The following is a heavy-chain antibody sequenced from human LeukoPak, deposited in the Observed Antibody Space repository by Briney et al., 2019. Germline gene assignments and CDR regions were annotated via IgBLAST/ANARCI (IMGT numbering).Heavy chain of an antibody. V-gene: IGHV1-2*02. CDR2: FNPNNGGT. Sequence: GASVKVSCKASGYTFTDYYIHWVRQAPGQGLEWMGWFNPNNGGTDYTQRSQGRVTMTRDTSIRTAYMELSRLRSDDTAVYYCARPLVRGVIFDGMDVWGQGTTVTVSS. CDR3: ARPLVRGVIFDGMDV. J-gene: IGHJ6*02. CDR1: GYTFTDYY. D-gene: IGHD3-10*01.